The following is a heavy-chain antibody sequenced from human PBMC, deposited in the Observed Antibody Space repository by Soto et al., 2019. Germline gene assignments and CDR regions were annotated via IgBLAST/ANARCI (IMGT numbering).Heavy chain of an antibody. V-gene: IGHV4-34*01. Sequence: SSETLSLTCAVYGGSFSGYYWSWIRQPPGKGLEWIGEINHSGSTKYNPSLKSRVTISVDTSKNQFSLKLSSVTAADTAVYYCTRNCSSTSCYISGFDYWGQGTLVTVSS. CDR2: INHSGST. CDR1: GGSFSGYY. CDR3: TRNCSSTSCYISGFDY. D-gene: IGHD2-2*02. J-gene: IGHJ4*02.